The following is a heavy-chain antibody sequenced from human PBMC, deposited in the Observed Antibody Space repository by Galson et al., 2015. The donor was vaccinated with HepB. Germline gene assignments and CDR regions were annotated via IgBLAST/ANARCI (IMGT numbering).Heavy chain of an antibody. CDR1: GFTFSSYG. CDR2: ISYDGSNK. D-gene: IGHD3-3*01. CDR3: AKDYYDFWSGYPYDAFDI. Sequence: SLRLSCAASGFTFSSYGMHWVRQAPGKGLEWVAVISYDGSNKYYADSVKGRFTISRDNSKNTLYLQMNSLRAEDTAVYYCAKDYYDFWSGYPYDAFDIWGQGTMVTVSS. V-gene: IGHV3-30*18. J-gene: IGHJ3*02.